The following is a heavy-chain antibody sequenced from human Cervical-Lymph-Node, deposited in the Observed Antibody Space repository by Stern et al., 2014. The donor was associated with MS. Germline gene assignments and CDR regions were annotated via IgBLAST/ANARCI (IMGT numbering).Heavy chain of an antibody. Sequence: VQLVESGGGVVQPGRSLRLACAASGFRFSSYGMHWVRQAPDKGLEGVAVISLDGSKKYYGDSVKGRFTISRDNSKNMVYLQMNSLRAEDTAVYYCARDSSKGGSNYWGQGTLVTVSS. CDR3: ARDSSKGGSNY. J-gene: IGHJ1*01. CDR1: GFRFSSYG. D-gene: IGHD2-2*01. CDR2: ISLDGSKK. V-gene: IGHV3-33*01.